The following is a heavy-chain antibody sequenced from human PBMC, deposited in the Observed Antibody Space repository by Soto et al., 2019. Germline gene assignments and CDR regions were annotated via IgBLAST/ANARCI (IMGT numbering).Heavy chain of an antibody. V-gene: IGHV4-59*01. D-gene: IGHD2-21*02. Sequence: PSQTLSLTCTVSGGSISTYYWSWIRQPPGKGLEWIGYIYYTGSTSYNPSLKSRVTISVETSKNQFSLKLSSVTAADTAVDCCAREDCNNPWFEPWGQGTPVTVSS. CDR3: AREDCNNPWFEP. J-gene: IGHJ5*02. CDR1: GGSISTYY. CDR2: IYYTGST.